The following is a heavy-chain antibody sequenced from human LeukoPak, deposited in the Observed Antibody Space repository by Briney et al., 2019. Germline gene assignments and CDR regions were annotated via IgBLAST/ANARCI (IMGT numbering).Heavy chain of an antibody. Sequence: GGSLRLSCAASGFTFSSYEMNWVRQAPGKGLEWVSYISSGSTIYYADSVKGRFTISRDNAKNSLYLQMNSLRAEDTAVYYCARDLVGDYDILTGPPAPFDPWGQGTLVTVSS. D-gene: IGHD3-9*01. CDR2: ISSGSTI. J-gene: IGHJ5*02. CDR3: ARDLVGDYDILTGPPAPFDP. CDR1: GFTFSSYE. V-gene: IGHV3-48*03.